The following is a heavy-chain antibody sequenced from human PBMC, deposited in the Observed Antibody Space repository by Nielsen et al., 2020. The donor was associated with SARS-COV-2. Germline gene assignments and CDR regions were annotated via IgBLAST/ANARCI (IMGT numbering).Heavy chain of an antibody. Sequence: GESLKISCAASGFTFSNNYMIWVRQAPGKGLEWVSVIYSGGSTYYSDSVKCRFTTSRHNSKNTLYLQINSLRAADTSVYYCSRGRDGYGDYWGQGTMVTVSS. J-gene: IGHJ4*02. CDR2: IYSGGST. D-gene: IGHD5-24*01. CDR3: SRGRDGYGDY. CDR1: GFTFSNNY. V-gene: IGHV3-53*04.